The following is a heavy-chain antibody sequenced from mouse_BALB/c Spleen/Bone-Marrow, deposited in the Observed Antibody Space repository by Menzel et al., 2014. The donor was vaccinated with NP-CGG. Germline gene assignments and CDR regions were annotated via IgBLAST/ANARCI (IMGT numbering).Heavy chain of an antibody. J-gene: IGHJ2*01. V-gene: IGHV3-2*02. CDR3: ARDYYGSSYFDF. CDR1: GSSITSDYA. D-gene: IGHD1-1*01. CDR2: ITYSGST. Sequence: EVQLQESGPGLVKPSQSLSLTRTVTGSSITSDYAWNWIRQFPGTKLEWMGYITYSGSTSYNPSLKSRISITRDTSKNQFFLHLNSVTAEDTATYFCARDYYGSSYFDFWGQGTTLTVSS.